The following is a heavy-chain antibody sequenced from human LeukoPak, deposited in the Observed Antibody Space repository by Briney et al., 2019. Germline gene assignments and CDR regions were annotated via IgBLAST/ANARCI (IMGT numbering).Heavy chain of an antibody. CDR3: ASCRGSSGWCYYMDV. V-gene: IGHV1-2*06. CDR2: INSNSGGT. Sequence: ASVTVSCKASGYTFTGYYMHWVRQAPGQGLEWMGRINSNSGGTNYSRQSLGKGTMTRDTSISTAYMELSRLRSDDTAVYYCASCRGSSGWCYYMDVWGKGTTVTVSS. CDR1: GYTFTGYY. D-gene: IGHD6-19*01. J-gene: IGHJ6*03.